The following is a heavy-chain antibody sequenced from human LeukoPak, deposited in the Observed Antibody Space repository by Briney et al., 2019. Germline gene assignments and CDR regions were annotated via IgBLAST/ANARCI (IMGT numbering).Heavy chain of an antibody. CDR2: IYAGGST. Sequence: PGGSLRLSCAASGFTVSSNYMSWVRQAPGKGLEWVSVIYAGGSTYYADSVKGRLTISRDNSKNTLFLQMSSLRAEDTAVYYCARVRVAGPVDYWGQGTLVTVSS. D-gene: IGHD6-19*01. CDR1: GFTVSSNY. V-gene: IGHV3-53*01. J-gene: IGHJ4*02. CDR3: ARVRVAGPVDY.